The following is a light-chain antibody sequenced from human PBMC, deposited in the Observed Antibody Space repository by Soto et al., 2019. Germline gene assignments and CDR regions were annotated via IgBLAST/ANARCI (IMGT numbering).Light chain of an antibody. V-gene: IGKV3-20*01. CDR1: QSLSSSY. CDR2: GAF. J-gene: IGKJ5*01. Sequence: EIFVTRSPVALSLSPVERAPLSCRASQSLSSSYFAWYQHKPGQGPRLLIYGAFTRATSIPDRFSGSGSGTDFTLTISRLEPEDFAVYYCQQHETLITFGQGTRLEI. CDR3: QQHETLIT.